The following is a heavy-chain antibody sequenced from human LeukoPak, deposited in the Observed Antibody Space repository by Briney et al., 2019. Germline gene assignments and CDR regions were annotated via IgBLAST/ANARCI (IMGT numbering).Heavy chain of an antibody. D-gene: IGHD5-18*01. CDR1: GFTFSSYG. V-gene: IGHV3-33*06. CDR2: IWYDGSNK. CDR3: SKGVCGYGFARPRSYYFDY. Sequence: SGGSLRLSCAASGFTFSSYGMLWLRPAPGKGLEWVAVIWYDGSNKYHADSVKGRFTTSRDNSKNTLYLQMNSLRAEATAVYSRSKGVCGYGFARPRSYYFDYWGQGTLVTVSS. J-gene: IGHJ4*02.